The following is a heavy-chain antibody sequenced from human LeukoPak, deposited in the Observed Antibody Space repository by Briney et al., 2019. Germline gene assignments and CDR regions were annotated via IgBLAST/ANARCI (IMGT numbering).Heavy chain of an antibody. V-gene: IGHV3-74*01. J-gene: IGHJ4*02. D-gene: IGHD3-10*01. CDR2: INSDGSST. CDR3: ASVGSVLLWFGEPNEDY. Sequence: GGSLRLSCAASGFTFSSYWMHWVRQAPGKGLVWVSRINSDGSSTSYADSVKGRFTISRDNAKNSLYLQMNSLRAEDTAVYYCASVGSVLLWFGEPNEDYWGQGTLVTVSS. CDR1: GFTFSSYW.